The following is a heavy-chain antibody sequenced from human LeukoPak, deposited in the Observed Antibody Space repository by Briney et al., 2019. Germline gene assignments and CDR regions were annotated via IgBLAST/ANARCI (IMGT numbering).Heavy chain of an antibody. D-gene: IGHD3-22*01. CDR1: GFTFSSYA. CDR2: ISGSGGST. V-gene: IGHV3-23*01. J-gene: IGHJ4*02. Sequence: PGGSLRLSCAASGFTFSSYAMSWVRQAPGKGLEWVSAISGSGGSTYYADSVKGRFTISRDNSKNTLYLQMNSLRAEDTAVYYCARDPYYYDSSGYLYYFDYWGQGTLVTVSS. CDR3: ARDPYYYDSSGYLYYFDY.